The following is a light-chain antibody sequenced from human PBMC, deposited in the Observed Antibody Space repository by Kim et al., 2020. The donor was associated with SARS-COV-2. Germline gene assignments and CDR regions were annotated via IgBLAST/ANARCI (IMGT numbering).Light chain of an antibody. CDR1: QEIMND. Sequence: ASVGDRVTTTCRASQEIMNDLGWYQQNTAREPQRLIYGASCLQSGVPSRCSGSGSGAEFTLTISSVQPEDFATYFCLQHSTYPITFGQGTRLEIK. V-gene: IGKV1-17*01. J-gene: IGKJ5*01. CDR3: LQHSTYPIT. CDR2: GAS.